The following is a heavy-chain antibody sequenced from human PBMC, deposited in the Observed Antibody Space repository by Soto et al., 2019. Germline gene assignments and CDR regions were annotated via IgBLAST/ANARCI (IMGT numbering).Heavy chain of an antibody. J-gene: IGHJ4*02. D-gene: IGHD3-22*01. CDR3: ARYFDRGDYYFDY. Sequence: QVQLVQSGAEVKKPGASVKVSCKASGYTFSTYIMHWVRQAPGQRLEWMGWINAGNGDTKYSQNFQGRITITRDTSATTVYMELSSLRSEDTAVYYCARYFDRGDYYFDYWGQGTLVTVSS. CDR1: GYTFSTYI. V-gene: IGHV1-3*01. CDR2: INAGNGDT.